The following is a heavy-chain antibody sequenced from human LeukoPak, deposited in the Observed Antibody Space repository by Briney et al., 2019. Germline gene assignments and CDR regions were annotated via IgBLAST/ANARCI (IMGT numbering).Heavy chain of an antibody. CDR3: ARDRLHCGGDCDVPDY. CDR1: GGTFSSYA. D-gene: IGHD2-21*02. J-gene: IGHJ4*02. CDR2: IIPIFGTA. V-gene: IGHV1-69*06. Sequence: ASVNVSCKASGGTFSSYAISWVRQAPGQGLEWMGRIIPIFGTANYAQKFQGRVTITADKSTSTAYMELSSLRSEDTAVYYCARDRLHCGGDCDVPDYWGQGTLVTVSS.